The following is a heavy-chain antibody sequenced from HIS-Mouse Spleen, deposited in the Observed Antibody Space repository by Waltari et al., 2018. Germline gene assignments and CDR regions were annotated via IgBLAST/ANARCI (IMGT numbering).Heavy chain of an antibody. V-gene: IGHV5-51*01. CDR1: GYSFTIYW. J-gene: IGHJ5*02. Sequence: EVQLVQSGAEVKKPGESLKISCKGSGYSFTIYWIGLGRPMPGKGLEWMGIIYPGDSDTRYSPSFQGQVTISADKSISTAYLQWSSLKASDTAMYYCARQVVPAAISHWFDPWGQGTLVTVSS. CDR3: ARQVVPAAISHWFDP. D-gene: IGHD2-2*01. CDR2: IYPGDSDT.